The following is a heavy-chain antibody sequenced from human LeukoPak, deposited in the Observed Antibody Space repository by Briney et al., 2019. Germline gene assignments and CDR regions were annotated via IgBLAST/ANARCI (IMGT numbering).Heavy chain of an antibody. CDR1: GFRFNIYG. V-gene: IGHV3-69-1*01. CDR3: ARESLGYCSGSTCYYFYMDF. J-gene: IGHJ6*03. Sequence: PGGSLRLSCVGSGFRFNIYGMSWVRQAPGKGLEWVSSVGGGNDIHYADSVKGRFTISRDNAKNSLYLQMNSLRAEDTAVYYCARESLGYCSGSTCYYFYMDFWGKGTTVTVSS. CDR2: VGGGNDI. D-gene: IGHD2-15*01.